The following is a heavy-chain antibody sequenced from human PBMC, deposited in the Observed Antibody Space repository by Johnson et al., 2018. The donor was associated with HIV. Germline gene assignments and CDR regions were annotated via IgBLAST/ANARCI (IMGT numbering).Heavy chain of an antibody. CDR2: INWNGGRK. CDR1: GFTFDDHG. D-gene: IGHD5-18*01. J-gene: IGHJ3*02. V-gene: IGHV3-20*04. CDR3: AREVGIQLWSSDAFDI. Sequence: VQLVESGGGVVRPGGSLRLSCAASGFTFDDHGMSWVRQAPGKGLEWVSGINWNGGRKGYADSVKGRFTISRDNAKNSLYLQMNSLRAEDTSLYYCAREVGIQLWSSDAFDIWGQGTMVTVSS.